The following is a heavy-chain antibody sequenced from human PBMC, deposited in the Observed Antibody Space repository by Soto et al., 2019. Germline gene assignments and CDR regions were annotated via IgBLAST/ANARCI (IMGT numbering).Heavy chain of an antibody. V-gene: IGHV4-31*03. CDR2: IYYSGST. D-gene: IGHD1-1*01. J-gene: IGHJ4*02. Sequence: SETLSLTCTVAGGSISSGGYYWSWIRQHPGKGLEWIGYIYYSGSTYYNPSLKSRVTISVDTSKNQFSLKLSSVTAADTAVYYCARVHWNYIDYWGQVTLVTVSS. CDR1: GGSISSGGYY. CDR3: ARVHWNYIDY.